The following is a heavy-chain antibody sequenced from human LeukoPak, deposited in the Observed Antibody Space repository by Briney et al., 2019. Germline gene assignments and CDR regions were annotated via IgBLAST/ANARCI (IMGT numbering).Heavy chain of an antibody. CDR3: ARGPQWELLPFDY. J-gene: IGHJ4*02. Sequence: ASVKVSCKASGYTFNNYYMYWVRQAPGQGLEWMGMINPSGGGTSYAQKFQGRVTMTRDTSTRTVYMEVRSLRSDDTAVYYCARGPQWELLPFDYWGQGTLVTVSS. CDR1: GYTFNNYY. CDR2: INPSGGGT. D-gene: IGHD1-26*01. V-gene: IGHV1-46*02.